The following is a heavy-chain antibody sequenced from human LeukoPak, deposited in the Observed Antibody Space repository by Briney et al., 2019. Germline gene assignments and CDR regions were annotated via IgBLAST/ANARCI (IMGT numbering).Heavy chain of an antibody. CDR1: GGSINSYY. CDR2: IYYSGGT. V-gene: IGHV4-59*01. J-gene: IGHJ4*02. Sequence: PSETLSLTCTVSGGSINSYYWRWIRQPPGKGLEWIGYIYYSGGTNYNPSLKSRVTISLDTSNNQFSLKLSSVTAADTAVYYCARDTSGYRRGSFDYWGQGTLVTVSS. CDR3: ARDTSGYRRGSFDY. D-gene: IGHD3-22*01.